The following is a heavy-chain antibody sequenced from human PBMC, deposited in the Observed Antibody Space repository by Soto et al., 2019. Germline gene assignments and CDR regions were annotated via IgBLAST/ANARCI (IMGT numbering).Heavy chain of an antibody. Sequence: PGGSLRLSCAASGFTFTTAWINWVRQAPGKGLEWVGRIKSKTDGGTPDFAAPVKGRFTISRDDSKNTLYLQMNSLKTEDTAVYYCTTGVVPAAMRGYYYYCYMDVWGKGTTVTVSS. CDR3: TTGVVPAAMRGYYYYCYMDV. CDR1: GFTFTTAW. V-gene: IGHV3-15*07. J-gene: IGHJ6*03. D-gene: IGHD2-2*01. CDR2: IKSKTDGGTP.